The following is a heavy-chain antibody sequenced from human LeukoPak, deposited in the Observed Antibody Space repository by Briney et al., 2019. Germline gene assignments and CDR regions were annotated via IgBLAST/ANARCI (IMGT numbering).Heavy chain of an antibody. CDR1: GFTLSSYA. Sequence: GGSLRLSCAASGFTLSSYAMSWVLQAPGKGLQWVSAISGSGGSTYYADSVKGRFTISRDSSKNTLYLQMNSLRAEDTAVYYCAKESTRFGGNWFDPWGQGTLVTVSS. J-gene: IGHJ5*02. V-gene: IGHV3-23*01. D-gene: IGHD3-10*01. CDR3: AKESTRFGGNWFDP. CDR2: ISGSGGST.